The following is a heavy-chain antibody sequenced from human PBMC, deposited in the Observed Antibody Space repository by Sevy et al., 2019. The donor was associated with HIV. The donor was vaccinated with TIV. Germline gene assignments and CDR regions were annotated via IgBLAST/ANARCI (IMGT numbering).Heavy chain of an antibody. J-gene: IGHJ4*02. CDR1: GFAFSSYW. V-gene: IGHV3-7*01. Sequence: GSLRLSCAASGFAFSSYWMSWVRQAPGKGLEWVANIKEDGSEVYYVGSVKGRFTISRDNAKNSLYLQMNSLRAEDTAVYYCARELDSSSWWGYSDCWGQGILVTVSS. D-gene: IGHD6-13*01. CDR2: IKEDGSEV. CDR3: ARELDSSSWWGYSDC.